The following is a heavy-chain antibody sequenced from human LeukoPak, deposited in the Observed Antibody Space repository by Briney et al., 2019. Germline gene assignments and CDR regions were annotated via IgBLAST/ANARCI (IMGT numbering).Heavy chain of an antibody. CDR3: AKPPGFRSGYYYFDY. CDR2: ISGSGGNT. Sequence: GGSLRLSCAASGFTFNNYAMNRVRQAPGKGLEWVSVISGSGGNTYYADSVKGRFTISRDNSKNTLYLQMNSLRAEDTAVYYCAKPPGFRSGYYYFDYWGQGTLVTVSS. V-gene: IGHV3-23*01. D-gene: IGHD3-3*01. CDR1: GFTFNNYA. J-gene: IGHJ4*02.